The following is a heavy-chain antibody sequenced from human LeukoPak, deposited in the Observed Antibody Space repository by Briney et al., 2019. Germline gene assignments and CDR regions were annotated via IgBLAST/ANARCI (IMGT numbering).Heavy chain of an antibody. CDR2: INAGNGNT. D-gene: IGHD3-10*01. Sequence: ASVKVSCKASGYTFTSYAMHWVRQAPGQRLEWMGWINAGNGNTKYSQKFQGRVTITRDTSASTAHMELSSLRSEDTAVYYCARDLDVLLWFGESKNGMDVWGQGTTVTVSS. J-gene: IGHJ6*02. CDR1: GYTFTSYA. CDR3: ARDLDVLLWFGESKNGMDV. V-gene: IGHV1-3*01.